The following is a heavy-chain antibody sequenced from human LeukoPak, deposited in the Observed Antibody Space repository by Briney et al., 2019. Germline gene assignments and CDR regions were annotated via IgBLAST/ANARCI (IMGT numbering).Heavy chain of an antibody. J-gene: IGHJ6*03. Sequence: ASVKVSCKASGYTFTSYDINWVRQATGQGLEWMGWVNPNSGNTGYAQKFQGRVTITRNTSISTDYMELSSLRSEDTAVYYCARVALEYYYYYYMDVWGKGTTVTVSS. CDR1: GYTFTSYD. V-gene: IGHV1-8*03. CDR2: VNPNSGNT. CDR3: ARVALEYYYYYYMDV. D-gene: IGHD1-1*01.